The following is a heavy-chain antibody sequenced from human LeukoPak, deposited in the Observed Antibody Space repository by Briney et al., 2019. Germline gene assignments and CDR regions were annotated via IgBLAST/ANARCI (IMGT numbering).Heavy chain of an antibody. CDR3: AKAGVVVAEAYYYMDV. V-gene: IGHV3-30*02. CDR2: IRYDGSNK. J-gene: IGHJ6*03. CDR1: GFTFSSYG. Sequence: GGSLRLSCAASGFTFSSYGMHWVRQAPGKGLEWVAFIRYDGSNKYYADSVKGRFTISRDNSKNTLYLQMNSLRAEDTAVYYCAKAGVVVAEAYYYMDVWGKGTTVTISS. D-gene: IGHD2-21*01.